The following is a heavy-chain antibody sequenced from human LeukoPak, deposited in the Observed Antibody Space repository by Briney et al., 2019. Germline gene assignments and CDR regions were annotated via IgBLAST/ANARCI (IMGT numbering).Heavy chain of an antibody. D-gene: IGHD4-11*01. CDR3: AKDAQRGFDYSNSLEY. J-gene: IGHJ4*02. CDR1: GFPLSHYG. Sequence: GGPLRLPCVPSGFPLSHYGFHGARQAPGRGGEGGAVIWSAGSNKSYGDCVKGRFIIYRDDSQNTVYLQINSLRAEDTAVYYCAKDAQRGFDYSNSLEYWGQGSLVTVSS. V-gene: IGHV3-33*06. CDR2: IWSAGSNK.